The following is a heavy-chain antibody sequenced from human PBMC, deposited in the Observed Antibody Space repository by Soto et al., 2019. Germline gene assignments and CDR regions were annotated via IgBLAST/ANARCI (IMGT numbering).Heavy chain of an antibody. CDR3: AKNPAASLFYSFDP. V-gene: IGHV3-23*01. CDR2: ISGSGGNS. CDR1: VFNFSTHA. D-gene: IGHD6-13*01. J-gene: IGHJ5*02. Sequence: LLESGGGLGQPGGSLRLSCVVSVFNFSTHAMSWVRQAPGKGLEWVSTISGSGGNSYYADSVKRRFTISRDNTKNTLYLQMNTLRAEDTAVYYCAKNPAASLFYSFDPWGQGALVTVSS.